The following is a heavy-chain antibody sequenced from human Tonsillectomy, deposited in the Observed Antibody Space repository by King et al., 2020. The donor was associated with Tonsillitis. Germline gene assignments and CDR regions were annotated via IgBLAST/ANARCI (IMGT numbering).Heavy chain of an antibody. CDR2: ISGSGAGT. CDR3: AKDLVATIPYRYYYYGMDV. J-gene: IGHJ6*02. D-gene: IGHD5-12*01. Sequence: EVQLVESGGGLVQPGGSLRLSCAASGFTFSSYAMSWVRQAPGKGLEWVSAISGSGAGTYYADSVKGRFTISRDNSKNTLYLQMNSLRAEDTAVYYCAKDLVATIPYRYYYYGMDVCGQGTTVTVSS. CDR1: GFTFSSYA. V-gene: IGHV3-23*04.